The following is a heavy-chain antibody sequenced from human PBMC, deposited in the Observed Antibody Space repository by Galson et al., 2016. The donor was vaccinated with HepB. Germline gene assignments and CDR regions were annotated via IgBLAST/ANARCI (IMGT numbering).Heavy chain of an antibody. Sequence: ALVKPTQTLTLTCSFSGFSLTTPNVGVAWVRQPPGKALEWLAIVYWDDDKRYSPSLRSRLTINKDTSKNQVVFIMTDMDPVDTATYFCAHTSGPRVIDYWGQGIVVTVSS. V-gene: IGHV2-5*02. D-gene: IGHD3-10*01. CDR3: AHTSGPRVIDY. CDR2: VYWDDDK. CDR1: GFSLTTPNVG. J-gene: IGHJ4*02.